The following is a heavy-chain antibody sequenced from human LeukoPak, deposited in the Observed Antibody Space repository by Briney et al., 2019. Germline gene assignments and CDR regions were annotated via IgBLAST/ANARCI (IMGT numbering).Heavy chain of an antibody. Sequence: GGSLRLSCAASGFTVSSKCMSWVRQAPGKGLEWVSVIYSGGSTYYADSVKGRFTISRDNSKNTLYLQMNSLRAEDTAVYYCARAGYYYDAFDIWGQGTMVTVSS. J-gene: IGHJ3*02. CDR1: GFTVSSKC. V-gene: IGHV3-66*01. CDR2: IYSGGST. CDR3: ARAGYYYDAFDI. D-gene: IGHD3-10*01.